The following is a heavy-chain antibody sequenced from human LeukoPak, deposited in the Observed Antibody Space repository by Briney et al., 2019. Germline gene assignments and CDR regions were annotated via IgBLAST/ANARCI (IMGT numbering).Heavy chain of an antibody. J-gene: IGHJ4*02. V-gene: IGHV3-23*01. CDR1: GFAFSDYY. CDR2: ISGSGGST. Sequence: GGSLRLSCAASGFAFSDYYMSWIRQAPGKGLEWVSAISGSGGSTYYADPVKGRFTISRDNSKNTLYLQMNSLRAEDTAVYYCAKDGPYYYDSSGYYYSWGQGTLVTVSS. D-gene: IGHD3-22*01. CDR3: AKDGPYYYDSSGYYYS.